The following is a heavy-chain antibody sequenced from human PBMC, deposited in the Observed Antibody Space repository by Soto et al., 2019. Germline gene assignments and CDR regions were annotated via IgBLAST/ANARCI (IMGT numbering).Heavy chain of an antibody. J-gene: IGHJ4*02. CDR2: IIPIFGTP. V-gene: IGHV1-69*06. Sequence: QVQLVQSGAEVKKPGSSVKVSCRASGGTFNNYVINWVRQAPGQGLEWMAGIIPIFGTPNYAQKFQGRVTSTADKSTSTAYMELNSLRSEDTAVYYCAGRCDGTNCLAHFDYWGQGTLVTVSS. CDR1: GGTFNNYV. CDR3: AGRCDGTNCLAHFDY. D-gene: IGHD2-2*01.